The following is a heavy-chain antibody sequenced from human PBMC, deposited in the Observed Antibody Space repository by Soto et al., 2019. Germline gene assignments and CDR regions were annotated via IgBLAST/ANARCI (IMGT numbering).Heavy chain of an antibody. J-gene: IGHJ6*02. D-gene: IGHD3-10*01. V-gene: IGHV1-2*02. CDR3: ARDLVTMVRGPTPNYGMDV. CDR2: INPNSGGT. CDR1: GYTFTGYY. Sequence: ASVKVSCKASGYTFTGYYMHWVRQAPGQGLEWMGWINPNSGGTNYAQKFQGRVTMTRDTSISTAYMELSRLRSDDTAVYYCARDLVTMVRGPTPNYGMDVWGQGTTVTV.